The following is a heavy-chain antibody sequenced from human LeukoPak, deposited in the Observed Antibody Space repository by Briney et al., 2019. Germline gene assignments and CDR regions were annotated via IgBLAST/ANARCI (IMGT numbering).Heavy chain of an antibody. CDR3: ARDQAVAGFFDY. CDR1: GGSISSSSYY. Sequence: SETLSLTCTVSGGSISSSSYYWGWIRQPPGKGLEWIGSIYYSGSTYYNPSLKSRVTISVDTSKNQFSLKLSSVTAADTAVYYCARDQAVAGFFDYWGQGTLVTVSS. CDR2: IYYSGST. V-gene: IGHV4-39*07. D-gene: IGHD6-19*01. J-gene: IGHJ4*02.